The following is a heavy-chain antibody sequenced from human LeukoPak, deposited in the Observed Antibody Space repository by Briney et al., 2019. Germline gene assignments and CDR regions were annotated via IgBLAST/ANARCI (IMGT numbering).Heavy chain of an antibody. Sequence: GASVKVSCKASGYTFTSYDINWVRQATGRGLEWMGWMNPNSGNTGYAQKFQGRVTMTRNTSISTAYMELSSLRSEDTAVYYCARGHYDYVWGSYRPSSDYWGQGTLVTVSS. J-gene: IGHJ4*02. D-gene: IGHD3-16*02. CDR2: MNPNSGNT. CDR1: GYTFTSYD. CDR3: ARGHYDYVWGSYRPSSDY. V-gene: IGHV1-8*01.